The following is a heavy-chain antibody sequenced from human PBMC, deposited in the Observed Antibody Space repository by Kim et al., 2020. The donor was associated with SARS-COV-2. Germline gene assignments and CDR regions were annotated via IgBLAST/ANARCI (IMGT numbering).Heavy chain of an antibody. Sequence: NYNPSLKSRVTISVDKSKNQFSLKLSSVTAADTAVYYCARFSGSYQLLDYWGQGTLVTVSS. J-gene: IGHJ4*02. CDR3: ARFSGSYQLLDY. D-gene: IGHD1-26*01. V-gene: IGHV4-4*02.